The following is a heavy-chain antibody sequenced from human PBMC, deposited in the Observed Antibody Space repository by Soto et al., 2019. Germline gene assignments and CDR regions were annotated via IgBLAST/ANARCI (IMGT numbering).Heavy chain of an antibody. CDR1: GYAFTTYG. CDR2: ISAHNGNT. Sequence: QVHLVQSGAEVKKPGASVKVSCKGSGYAFTTYGITWVRQAPGQGLEWMGWISAHNGNTNYAQKLQGRVTVTRDTSTSTAYMELRSPRSDDTAVYYCARGRYGDYWGQGALVTLSS. D-gene: IGHD1-1*01. V-gene: IGHV1-18*01. CDR3: ARGRYGDY. J-gene: IGHJ4*02.